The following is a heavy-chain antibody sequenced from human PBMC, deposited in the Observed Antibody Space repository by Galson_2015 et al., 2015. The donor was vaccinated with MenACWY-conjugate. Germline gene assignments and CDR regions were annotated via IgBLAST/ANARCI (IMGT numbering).Heavy chain of an antibody. V-gene: IGHV4-4*02. D-gene: IGHD6-13*01. CDR3: ARALSSSRTV. Sequence: SETLSLTCAVSGGAIDSSDWWSWVRQPPGKGLEWIGEIYYSGKTNYKSSLRGRVTISLDENKGEFFLRLASVTAADTALYFCARALSSSRTVWGQGIVVAVSS. J-gene: IGHJ1*01. CDR1: GGAIDSSDW. CDR2: IYYSGKT.